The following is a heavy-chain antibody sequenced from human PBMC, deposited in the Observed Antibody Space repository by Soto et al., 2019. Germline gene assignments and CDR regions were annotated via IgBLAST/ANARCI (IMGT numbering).Heavy chain of an antibody. CDR3: ARDGGSYTAEYFQH. V-gene: IGHV3-48*02. D-gene: IGHD1-26*01. Sequence: XASLLISCAASGFTFSSYSMNWVRQAPGKGLEWVSYISSSSSTIYYADSVKGRFTISRDNAKNSLYLQMNSLRDEDTAVYYCARDGGSYTAEYFQHWGQGTLVTVSS. CDR2: ISSSSSTI. CDR1: GFTFSSYS. J-gene: IGHJ1*01.